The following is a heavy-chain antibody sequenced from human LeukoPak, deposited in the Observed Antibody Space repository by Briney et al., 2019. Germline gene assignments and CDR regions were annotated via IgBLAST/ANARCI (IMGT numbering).Heavy chain of an antibody. D-gene: IGHD6-19*01. CDR1: GGSVSSGSYY. V-gene: IGHV4-61*01. CDR2: IYYSGST. Sequence: PSETLSLTCTVSGGSVSSGSYYWSWIRQPPGKGLEWIGYIYYSGSTNYNPSLKSRVTISVDTSENQFSLKLSSATAADTAVYYCARVSSYSSGWYDIDYWGQGTLVTVSS. CDR3: ARVSSYSSGWYDIDY. J-gene: IGHJ4*02.